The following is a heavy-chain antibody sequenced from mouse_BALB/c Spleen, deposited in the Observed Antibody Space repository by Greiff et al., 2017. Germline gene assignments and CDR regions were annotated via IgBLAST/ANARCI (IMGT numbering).Heavy chain of an antibody. D-gene: IGHD2-1*01. J-gene: IGHJ3*01. CDR1: GYSITSGYY. Sequence: DVQLQESGPGLVKPSQSLSLTCSVTGYSITSGYYWNWIRQFPGNKLEWMGYISYDGSNNYNPSLKNRISITRDTSKNQFFLKLNSVTTEDTATYYCARAAYGNYDWGQGTLVTVSA. V-gene: IGHV3-6*02. CDR3: ARAAYGNYD. CDR2: ISYDGSN.